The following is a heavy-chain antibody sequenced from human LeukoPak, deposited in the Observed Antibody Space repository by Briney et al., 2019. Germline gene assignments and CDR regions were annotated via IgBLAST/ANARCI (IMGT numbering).Heavy chain of an antibody. CDR2: IYYSGST. V-gene: IGHV4-31*03. J-gene: IGHJ3*02. CDR3: ARTSSTMISSSGAFDI. CDR1: GGSISSGGYY. D-gene: IGHD3-22*01. Sequence: PSQTLSLTCTVSGGSISSGGYYWNWIRQHPGKGLEWIGYIYYSGSTYYKPSLKSRVTISVDTSKNQFSLKLSSVTAADTAVYYCARTSSTMISSSGAFDIWGQGTMVTVSS.